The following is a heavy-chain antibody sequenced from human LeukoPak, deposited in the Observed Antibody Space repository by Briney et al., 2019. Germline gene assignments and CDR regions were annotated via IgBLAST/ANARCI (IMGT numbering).Heavy chain of an antibody. J-gene: IGHJ4*02. CDR2: ITYSGST. V-gene: IGHV4-59*01. CDR3: ARGRTSSSWYPNLDY. D-gene: IGHD6-13*01. CDR1: GDSISGYY. Sequence: PSETLSLTCTVSGDSISGYYWNCLRQTPGKGLEWIGYITYSGSTDYNPSLKRRVTISVDTSNNQSSLKVTSVTAADTAVYYCARGRTSSSWYPNLDYWGQGTLVTVSS.